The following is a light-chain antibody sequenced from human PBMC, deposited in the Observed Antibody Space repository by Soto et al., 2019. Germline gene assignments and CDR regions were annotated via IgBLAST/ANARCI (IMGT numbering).Light chain of an antibody. Sequence: QLVLTQSLSASASLGASGTLTCTLSSGHSNYAIAWHQQQSEKGPRYLMKLNSDGSHSKGDGIPDRFSGSSSGAERYLTISSLQSEDEADYYCQTWGSGIVVFGGGTKLTVL. CDR3: QTWGSGIVV. CDR2: LNSDGSH. J-gene: IGLJ2*01. CDR1: SGHSNYA. V-gene: IGLV4-69*01.